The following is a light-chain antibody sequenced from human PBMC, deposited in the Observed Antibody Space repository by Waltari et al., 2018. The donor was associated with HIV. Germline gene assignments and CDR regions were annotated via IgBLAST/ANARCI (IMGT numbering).Light chain of an antibody. J-gene: IGLJ2*01. CDR3: ETWDSDIRV. V-gene: IGLV4-60*03. CDR1: RGHSSYI. Sequence: QPVLTQSSSASASLESSVKLTCTLSRGHSSYIIAWHQQQPGKAPRYLMKVEGSGSFNKGSGVPDRFSGSSSGADRYLTISNLQSEDEADYYCETWDSDIRVFGGGTKLTVL. CDR2: VEGSGSF.